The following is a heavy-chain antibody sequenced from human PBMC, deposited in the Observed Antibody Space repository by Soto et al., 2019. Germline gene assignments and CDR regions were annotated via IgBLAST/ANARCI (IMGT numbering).Heavy chain of an antibody. Sequence: EVQLVESGGGLVKPGGSLSLSCAASGFTFSSYSMNWVRQAPGKGLEWVSSISSSSSYIYYADSVKGRFTISRDNAKNSLYLHMNGLSAEDTAVYYCASWGLQTVTPAGVTSFDIWGQGTMVTVSS. CDR2: ISSSSSYI. V-gene: IGHV3-21*01. CDR1: GFTFSSYS. CDR3: ASWGLQTVTPAGVTSFDI. J-gene: IGHJ3*02. D-gene: IGHD4-17*01.